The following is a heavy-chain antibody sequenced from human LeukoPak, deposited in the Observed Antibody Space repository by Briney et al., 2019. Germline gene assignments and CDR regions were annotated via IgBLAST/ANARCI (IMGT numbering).Heavy chain of an antibody. J-gene: IGHJ4*02. CDR2: ISSSSSTI. D-gene: IGHD3-3*01. CDR3: ARDHLIYYDFWSGYLDY. CDR1: GFTFSSYS. Sequence: GGSLRLSCAAPGFTFSSYSMNWVRQAPGKGLEWVSYISSSSSTIYYADSVKGRFTISRDNAKNSLYLQMNSLRAEDTAVYYCARDHLIYYDFWSGYLDYWGQGTLVTVSS. V-gene: IGHV3-48*01.